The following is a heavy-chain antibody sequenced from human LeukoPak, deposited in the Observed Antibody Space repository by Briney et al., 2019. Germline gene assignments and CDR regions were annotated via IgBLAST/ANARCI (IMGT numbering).Heavy chain of an antibody. Sequence: SEPLSLTCTVSGGSISSSSYYWGWIRQPPGKGLEWIGSIYYSGSTYYNPSLESRVTISVDTSKNQFSLKLSSVTAADTAVYYCAVIVGATHFDYWGQGTLVTVSS. CDR3: AVIVGATHFDY. V-gene: IGHV4-39*01. CDR1: GGSISSSSYY. J-gene: IGHJ4*02. CDR2: IYYSGST. D-gene: IGHD1-26*01.